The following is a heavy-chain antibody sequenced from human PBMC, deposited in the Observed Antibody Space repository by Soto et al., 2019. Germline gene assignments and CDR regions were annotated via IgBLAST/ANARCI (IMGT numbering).Heavy chain of an antibody. CDR1: GYTFTSYG. Sequence: ASVKVSCKASGYTFTSYGISWVRQAPGQGLEWMGWISAYNGNTNYAQKLQGRVTMTTDTSTSTAYMELRSLRSDDTAVYYCARYPERRVSLFPIYYYYMDVWGKGTTVTVSS. V-gene: IGHV1-18*01. J-gene: IGHJ6*03. D-gene: IGHD6-13*01. CDR2: ISAYNGNT. CDR3: ARYPERRVSLFPIYYYYMDV.